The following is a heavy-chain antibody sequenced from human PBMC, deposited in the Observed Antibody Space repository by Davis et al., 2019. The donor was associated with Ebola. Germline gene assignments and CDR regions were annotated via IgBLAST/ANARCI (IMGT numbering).Heavy chain of an antibody. V-gene: IGHV4-4*02. D-gene: IGHD3-3*01. J-gene: IGHJ6*02. CDR1: GGSISSSNW. Sequence: SETLSLTCAVSGGSISSSNWWSWVRQPPGKGLEWIGEIYHSGSTNYNPSLKSRVTISVDTSKNQFSLKLSSVTAADTAVYYCARDGVVFDYYYGMDVWGQGTTVTVSS. CDR3: ARDGVVFDYYYGMDV. CDR2: IYHSGST.